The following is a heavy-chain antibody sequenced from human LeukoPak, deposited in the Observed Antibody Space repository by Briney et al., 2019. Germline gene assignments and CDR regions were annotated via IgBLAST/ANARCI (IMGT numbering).Heavy chain of an antibody. J-gene: IGHJ6*02. Sequence: ASVTVSCKASGYTFTSYDINWVRQATGQGLEWMGWMNPNSGNTGYAQKFQGRVTMTRNTSISTAYMELSSLRSEDTAVYYCASDRNYYDSSGYSGRYYSGMDAGAQGPRSPSP. V-gene: IGHV1-8*01. CDR3: ASDRNYYDSSGYSGRYYSGMDA. CDR2: MNPNSGNT. CDR1: GYTFTSYD. D-gene: IGHD3-22*01.